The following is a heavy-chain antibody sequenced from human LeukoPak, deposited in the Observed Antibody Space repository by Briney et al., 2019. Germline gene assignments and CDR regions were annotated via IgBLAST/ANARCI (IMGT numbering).Heavy chain of an antibody. CDR2: IYSGGST. D-gene: IGHD2-21*02. CDR1: GFTVSSNY. J-gene: IGHJ4*02. CDR3: ARMVCGGDCYSGGGFDY. Sequence: PGGSLRLSCAASGFTVSSNYMSWVCQAPGKGLEWVSVIYSGGSTYYADSVKGRFTISRDNSKNTLYLQMNSLRAEDTAVYYCARMVCGGDCYSGGGFDYWGQGTLVTVSS. V-gene: IGHV3-53*01.